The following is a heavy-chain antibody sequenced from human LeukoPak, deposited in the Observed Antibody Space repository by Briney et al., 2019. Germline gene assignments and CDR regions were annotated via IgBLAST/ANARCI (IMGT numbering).Heavy chain of an antibody. CDR3: AREGGGYCSSTSCYWNNWFDP. V-gene: IGHV3-21*04. D-gene: IGHD2-2*01. Sequence: PGGSLRLSCAASGFTFSSYSMNWVRQAPGKGLEWVSSISSSSSYIYYADSVKGRFTISRDNAKNSLYLQMNSLRAEDTAVYYCAREGGGYCSSTSCYWNNWFDPWGQGTLVTVSS. CDR2: ISSSSSYI. CDR1: GFTFSSYS. J-gene: IGHJ5*02.